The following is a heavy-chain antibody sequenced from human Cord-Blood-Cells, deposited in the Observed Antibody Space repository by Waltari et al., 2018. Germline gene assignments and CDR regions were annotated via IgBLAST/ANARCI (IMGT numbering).Heavy chain of an antibody. CDR1: GFTFSGSA. Sequence: EVQLVESGGGLVQPGGSLKLSCAASGFTFSGSAMHWVRQASGKGLEWVGRIRSKANSYATAYAASVKGRFTISRDDSKNTAYLQMNSLKTEDTAVYYCTGIPTGTYYYYYGMDVGGQGP. J-gene: IGHJ6*02. CDR3: TGIPTGTYYYYYGMDV. CDR2: IRSKANSYAT. V-gene: IGHV3-73*02. D-gene: IGHD2-21*01.